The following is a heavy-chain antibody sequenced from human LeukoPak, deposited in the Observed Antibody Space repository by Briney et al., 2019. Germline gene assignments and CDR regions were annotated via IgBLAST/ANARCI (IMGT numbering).Heavy chain of an antibody. J-gene: IGHJ5*02. CDR1: GGSISSYY. CDR2: IYTSGST. V-gene: IGHV4-4*07. Sequence: PSETLSLTCTVSGGSISSYYWSWIRQPAGKGLEWIGRIYTSGSTNYNPSLKSRVTMSVDTSKNQFSLKLSSVTAADTAVYYCAREEYYYGSGIGWFDPWGQGTLVTVSS. D-gene: IGHD3-10*01. CDR3: AREEYYYGSGIGWFDP.